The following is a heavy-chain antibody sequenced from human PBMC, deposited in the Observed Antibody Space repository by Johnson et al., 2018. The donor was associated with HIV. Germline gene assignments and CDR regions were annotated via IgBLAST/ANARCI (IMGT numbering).Heavy chain of an antibody. V-gene: IGHV3-66*01. Sequence: VQLVESGGSVVRPGGSLRLSCAASGFSFDDYGMSWVRQIPGKGLEWVSVIYSGGSTYYADSVKGRFTISRDNSKNTLYLQRNSLRAEDTAVYYCARVGDRYCSGGSCYSGAFDIWGQGTMVTVSS. CDR1: GFSFDDYG. CDR2: IYSGGST. D-gene: IGHD2-15*01. CDR3: ARVGDRYCSGGSCYSGAFDI. J-gene: IGHJ3*02.